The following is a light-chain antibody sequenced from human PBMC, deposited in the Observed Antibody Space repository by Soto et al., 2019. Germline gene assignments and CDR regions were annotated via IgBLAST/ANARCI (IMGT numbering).Light chain of an antibody. CDR3: QQSYRTPIT. CDR1: QSISTY. V-gene: IGKV1-39*01. Sequence: IQMTQSPSPLSASVGDRDAITCLASQSISTYLNWYQQKPGKAPKVLIYAASNLQSGVPPRFSGSGSGTDFTLTISSLQPEDVATYFCQQSYRTPITFGQGTRLEI. J-gene: IGKJ5*01. CDR2: AAS.